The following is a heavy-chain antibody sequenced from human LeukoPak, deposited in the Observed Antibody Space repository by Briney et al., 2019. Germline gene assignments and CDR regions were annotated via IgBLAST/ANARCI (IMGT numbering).Heavy chain of an antibody. V-gene: IGHV4-38-2*02. Sequence: SETLSLTCTVSGYSISSTYYWGWIRQPPGKGLEWIGSIYHSGSTYYNPSLKSRITISVDTSKNQFSLKLSSVTAADTAVYYCARDSYYDSSGYYDAFDIWGQGTMVTVSS. D-gene: IGHD3-22*01. J-gene: IGHJ3*02. CDR1: GYSISSTYY. CDR3: ARDSYYDSSGYYDAFDI. CDR2: IYHSGST.